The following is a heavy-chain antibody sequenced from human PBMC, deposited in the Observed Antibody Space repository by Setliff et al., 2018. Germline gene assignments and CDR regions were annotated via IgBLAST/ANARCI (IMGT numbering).Heavy chain of an antibody. CDR2: IQKSGST. J-gene: IGHJ6*02. Sequence: PSETLSLTCTVSGVSISSYYWSWIRQPPGKGLESIGYIQKSGSTNYNPSLMSRVSISVDTSKNQFSLKLRSVTAADTAVYYCARLSWNGLRYYGLDVWDQGTTVTVSS. D-gene: IGHD3-3*01. CDR3: ARLSWNGLRYYGLDV. V-gene: IGHV4-59*01. CDR1: GVSISSYY.